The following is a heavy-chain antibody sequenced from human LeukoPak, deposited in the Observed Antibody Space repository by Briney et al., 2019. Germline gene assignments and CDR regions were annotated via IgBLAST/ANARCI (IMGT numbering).Heavy chain of an antibody. D-gene: IGHD1-26*01. CDR3: ARSRAFNSGAFDP. J-gene: IGHJ5*02. Sequence: SETLSLTCTVSGASVSSASYWTWIRQPPGKGVEWIAHIYNGVNTNYNPSLKSRVTISVGTSKNQFSLRLNSVTAADTAVYYCARSRAFNSGAFDPWGQGSLVTVSS. V-gene: IGHV4-61*01. CDR2: IYNGVNT. CDR1: GASVSSASY.